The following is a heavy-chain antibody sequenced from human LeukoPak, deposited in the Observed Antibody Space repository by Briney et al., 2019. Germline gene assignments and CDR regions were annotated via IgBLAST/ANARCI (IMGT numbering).Heavy chain of an antibody. Sequence: SETLSLTCTVSGGSISSYYWSWIRQPPGKGLEWIGYIYYSGSTNYNPSLKSRVTISVDTSKNQFSLKLSSVTAADTAVYYCARLQAYYYGMDVWGQGTTVTVSS. J-gene: IGHJ6*02. CDR1: GGSISSYY. V-gene: IGHV4-59*08. CDR2: IYYSGST. CDR3: ARLQAYYYGMDV.